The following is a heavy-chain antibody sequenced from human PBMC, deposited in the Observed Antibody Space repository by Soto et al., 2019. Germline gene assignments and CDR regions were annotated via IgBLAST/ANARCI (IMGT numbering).Heavy chain of an antibody. V-gene: IGHV6-1*01. CDR3: ARAAAATGVYNWFAP. Sequence: KQSQTLSLTCAISGDSVSSNSAAWNWIRQSPSRGLEWLGRTYFRSRWFNDYAVSVKSRITINPDTSKNQFSLQLNSVTPEDTAVYYCARAAAATGVYNWFAPWGQGTLVTVSS. CDR1: GDSVSSNSAA. D-gene: IGHD6-13*01. J-gene: IGHJ5*02. CDR2: TYFRSRWFN.